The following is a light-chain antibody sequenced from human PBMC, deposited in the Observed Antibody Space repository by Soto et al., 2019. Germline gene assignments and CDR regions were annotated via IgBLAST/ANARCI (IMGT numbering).Light chain of an antibody. CDR2: YDS. V-gene: IGLV3-21*04. CDR3: QVWDSSSDHRGVV. Sequence: SYELTQPPSVSVAPGKTARITCGGTNIGSKSVHWYQQKPGQAPVLVIYYDSDQPSGIPERFSGSNSGNTATLTISRVEAGDEADYYCQVWDSSSDHRGVVFGGGTKLTVL. J-gene: IGLJ2*01. CDR1: NIGSKS.